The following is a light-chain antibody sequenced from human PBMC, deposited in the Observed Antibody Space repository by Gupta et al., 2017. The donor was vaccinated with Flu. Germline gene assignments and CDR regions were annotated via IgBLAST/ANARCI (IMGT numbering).Light chain of an antibody. V-gene: IGKV4-1*01. CDR1: QSILHSSNNKNY. Sequence: DIVMTQSPDSLAVSLGERATINCKSSQSILHSSNNKNYLAWYQQRPGQPPKLLIHWASTRESGVPDRFSGSGSGTDFTRTISSLQAEDVAVYFCQQYDTTPLTVGGGTKVEIK. CDR3: QQYDTTPLT. J-gene: IGKJ4*01. CDR2: WAS.